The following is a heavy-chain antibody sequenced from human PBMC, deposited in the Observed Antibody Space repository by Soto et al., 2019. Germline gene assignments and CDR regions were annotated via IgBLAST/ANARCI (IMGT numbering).Heavy chain of an antibody. CDR2: IKEDGSEK. CDR3: RPGHYSDY. CDR1: GFTFSRLW. J-gene: IGHJ4*02. V-gene: IGHV3-7*01. Sequence: XGSLRLSCLDSGFTFSRLWLSWVRQAPGKGLEWVAKIKEDGSEKYYVDSVKGRSTISRDNAKSSVYLQMNSLRVEDTAVYFCRPGHYSDYWGQGIPVTVSS.